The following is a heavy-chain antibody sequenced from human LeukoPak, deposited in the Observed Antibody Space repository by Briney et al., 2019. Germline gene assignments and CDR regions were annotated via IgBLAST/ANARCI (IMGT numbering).Heavy chain of an antibody. Sequence: GGSLRLSCAASGFTFSSYAMSWVRQAPGKGLEWISAISGSGGSTYYADSVKGRFTISRDNSKNTLYLQMNSLRAEDTAVYYCAKVSPNYYDSSGYPLGYWGQGTLVTVSS. J-gene: IGHJ4*02. CDR2: ISGSGGST. CDR3: AKVSPNYYDSSGYPLGY. CDR1: GFTFSSYA. D-gene: IGHD3-22*01. V-gene: IGHV3-23*01.